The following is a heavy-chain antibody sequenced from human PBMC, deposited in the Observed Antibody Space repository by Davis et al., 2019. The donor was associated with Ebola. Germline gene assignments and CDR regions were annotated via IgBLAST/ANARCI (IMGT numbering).Heavy chain of an antibody. CDR2: FDPEDNEI. Sequence: AASVKVSCKVSGYILTELSIHWVRQAPGQGLEWMGNFDPEDNEIIYAHKFQGRVTLTADKATNTAYMELSGLRFDDTAVYYCARGKWFDPWGQGTLVSVTS. J-gene: IGHJ5*02. V-gene: IGHV1-24*01. CDR1: GYILTELS. CDR3: ARGKWFDP.